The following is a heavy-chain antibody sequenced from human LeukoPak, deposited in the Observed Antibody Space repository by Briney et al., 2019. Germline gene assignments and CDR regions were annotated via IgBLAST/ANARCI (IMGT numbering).Heavy chain of an antibody. J-gene: IGHJ4*02. Sequence: GGSLRLSCAASGFTFSSYSMNWVRQAPGKGLEWVSSISSSSSYRYYADSVKGRFTISRDNAKNSLYLQMNSLRAEDTAVYYCARDHQGFGEPIDYWGQGTLVTVPS. CDR3: ARDHQGFGEPIDY. D-gene: IGHD3-10*01. CDR1: GFTFSSYS. V-gene: IGHV3-21*01. CDR2: ISSSSSYR.